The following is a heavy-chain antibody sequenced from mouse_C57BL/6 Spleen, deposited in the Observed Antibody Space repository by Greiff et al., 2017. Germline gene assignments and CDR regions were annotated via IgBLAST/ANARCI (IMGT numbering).Heavy chain of an antibody. V-gene: IGHV2-6-1*01. CDR2: IWSDGST. D-gene: IGHD1-1*01. Sequence: VQLQQSGPGLVAPSQSLSITCTVSGFSLTSYGVHWVRQPPGKGLEWLVVIWSDGSTTYNSALKSRLSISKDNSKSQVFLKMNSLQTDDTAMYYCARHSHYYGSSSLDYWGQGTTLTVSS. CDR3: ARHSHYYGSSSLDY. J-gene: IGHJ2*01. CDR1: GFSLTSYG.